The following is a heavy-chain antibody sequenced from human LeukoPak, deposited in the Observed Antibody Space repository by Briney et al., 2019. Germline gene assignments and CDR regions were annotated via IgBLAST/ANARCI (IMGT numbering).Heavy chain of an antibody. V-gene: IGHV4-61*02. Sequence: PSETLSLTCTVSGGSVRRGNYYWTWIRQPAGSGLEWIGRIYTSGTTDYNPSLRTRVTISVDASRNQFSLKLSSVTAADTAVYYCARGTLDYYDSSPHAWFDPWGQGTLVTVSS. D-gene: IGHD3-22*01. CDR2: IYTSGTT. J-gene: IGHJ5*02. CDR1: GGSVRRGNYY. CDR3: ARGTLDYYDSSPHAWFDP.